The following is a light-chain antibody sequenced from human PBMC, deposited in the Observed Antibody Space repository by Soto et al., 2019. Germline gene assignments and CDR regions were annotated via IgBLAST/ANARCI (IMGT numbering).Light chain of an antibody. J-gene: IGLJ3*02. CDR1: TSDVGGYDV. V-gene: IGLV2-23*02. CDR2: EVN. CDR3: CSFAGSSTFWV. Sequence: QSVLTQPASVSGSPGQSITISCSGTTSDVGGYDVVSWYQQHPGKAPKLMIFEVNQRPSGVSDRFSGSKSDNTASLTISGLQAGDEADYYCCSFAGSSTFWVFGGGTQLTVL.